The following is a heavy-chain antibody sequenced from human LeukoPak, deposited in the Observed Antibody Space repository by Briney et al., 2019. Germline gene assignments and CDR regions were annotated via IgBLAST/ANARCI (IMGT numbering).Heavy chain of an antibody. J-gene: IGHJ5*02. D-gene: IGHD2-2*01. CDR3: ARLVVPAANPPIDGWFDP. V-gene: IGHV1-46*01. Sequence: GASVKVSCKASGYTFTSYYMHWVRQAPGQGLEWMGIINPSGGSTSYAQKFQGRVTMTRDMSTSTVYMELSSLRSEATAVYYCARLVVPAANPPIDGWFDPWGQGTLVTVSS. CDR1: GYTFTSYY. CDR2: INPSGGST.